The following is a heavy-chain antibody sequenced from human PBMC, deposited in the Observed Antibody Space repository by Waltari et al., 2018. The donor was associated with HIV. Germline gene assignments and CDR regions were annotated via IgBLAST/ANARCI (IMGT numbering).Heavy chain of an antibody. CDR2: IKQDGSEK. J-gene: IGHJ4*02. CDR3: ARGGFYGSGSKVN. Sequence: EVQLVESGGGLVQPGGSLSLSCAASGFTLSSYWMSWVRQAPGKGLEWVANIKQDGSEKYYVDSVNGRFTISRDNAENSLYLQMNSLRAEDTAVYYCARGGFYGSGSKVNWGQGTLVTVSS. D-gene: IGHD3-10*01. V-gene: IGHV3-7*04. CDR1: GFTLSSYW.